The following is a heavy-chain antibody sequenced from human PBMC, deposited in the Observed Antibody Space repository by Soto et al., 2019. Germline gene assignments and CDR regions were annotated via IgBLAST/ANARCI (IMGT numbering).Heavy chain of an antibody. CDR3: ARGGGSITIFGVVTNDYWFGT. J-gene: IGHJ5*02. CDR2: INHSVST. D-gene: IGHD3-3*01. Sequence: ALSLTCSVYYGSFSGYYWGWILQPPFKLLEWIGEINHSVSTNYNPSLKSRVTISVDTSKNQFSLKLSSVTAADTAVYYCARGGGSITIFGVVTNDYWFGTWGQGTLVTVSS. CDR1: YGSFSGYY. V-gene: IGHV4-34*01.